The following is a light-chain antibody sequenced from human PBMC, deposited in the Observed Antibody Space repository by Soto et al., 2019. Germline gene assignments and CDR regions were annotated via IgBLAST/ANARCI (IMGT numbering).Light chain of an antibody. Sequence: EIELTQSPGTLSLSPGDRATLSCRASQSVSSRYLASYQQKPGQPPSLLIYDASSRATGMAARFSGSSSGTDFPLTTSSLEPEYSAVYYCQQYGSSPTFTFGPGTKVDIK. CDR3: QQYGSSPTFT. J-gene: IGKJ3*01. CDR1: QSVSSRY. V-gene: IGKV3-20*01. CDR2: DAS.